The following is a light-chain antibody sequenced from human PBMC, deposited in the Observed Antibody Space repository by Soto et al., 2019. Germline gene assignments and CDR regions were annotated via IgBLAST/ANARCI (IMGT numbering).Light chain of an antibody. Sequence: QSALTQPRSVSGCPGQSVTISCTGTSSDVGGYNYVSWYQQHPGKAPKLIIYDVLKRPSGVPDRFSGSKSDNTASLTISGLQAEDEADYYCCSYAGSYTGVFGGGTKVTVL. CDR3: CSYAGSYTGV. J-gene: IGLJ3*02. V-gene: IGLV2-11*01. CDR2: DVL. CDR1: SSDVGGYNY.